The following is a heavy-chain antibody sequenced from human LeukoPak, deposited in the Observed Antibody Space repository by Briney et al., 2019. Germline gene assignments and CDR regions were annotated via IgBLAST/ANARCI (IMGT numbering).Heavy chain of an antibody. CDR2: IIPILGIA. V-gene: IGHV1-69*04. CDR1: GGTFSSYA. J-gene: IGHJ4*02. Sequence: GSSVKVSCKASGGTFSSYAISWVRQAPGQGLEWMGRIIPILGIANYAQKFQGRVTITADKSTSTVYMELSSLRSEDTAVYYCARVHGYSYGYGYWGQGTLVTVSS. D-gene: IGHD5-18*01. CDR3: ARVHGYSYGYGY.